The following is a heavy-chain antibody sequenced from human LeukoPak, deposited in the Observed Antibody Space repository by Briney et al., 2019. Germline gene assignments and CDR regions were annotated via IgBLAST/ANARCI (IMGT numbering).Heavy chain of an antibody. CDR1: GFTFSSYS. Sequence: PGGSLRLSCAASGFTFSSYSMNWVRQAPGKGLEWVSSISSSSYIYYADSVKGRFTISRDNAKNSLYLQMNSLRAEDAAVYYCARDKPRGSYYGSIFDSWGQGTLVTVSS. D-gene: IGHD1-26*01. V-gene: IGHV3-21*01. CDR2: ISSSSYI. J-gene: IGHJ4*02. CDR3: ARDKPRGSYYGSIFDS.